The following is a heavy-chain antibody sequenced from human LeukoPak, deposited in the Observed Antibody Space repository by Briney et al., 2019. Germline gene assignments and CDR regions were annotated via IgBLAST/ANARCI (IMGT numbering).Heavy chain of an antibody. CDR2: ISSSSSYR. D-gene: IGHD3-22*01. CDR3: ARDLGQYYDTSDNWFDP. CDR1: GFTFSSYS. V-gene: IGHV3-21*01. Sequence: GGSLRLSCTGSGFTFSSYSMNWVRQAPGKGLEWVSSISSSSSYRYYEESVKGRFTISRDNAKNTLNLQMNSLRAEDTAVYYCARDLGQYYDTSDNWFDPWGQGTLSPSPQ. J-gene: IGHJ5*02.